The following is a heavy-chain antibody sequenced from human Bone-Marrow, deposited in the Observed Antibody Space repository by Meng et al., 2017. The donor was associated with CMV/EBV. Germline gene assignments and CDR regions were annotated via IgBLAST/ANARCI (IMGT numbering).Heavy chain of an antibody. CDR2: INPSGGST. D-gene: IGHD6-19*01. Sequence: SGYTFTSYYMHWVRQAPGQGLEWMGIINPSGGSTSYEQKFQGRVTMTRDTSTSTVYMELSSLRSEDTAVYYCAREVIAVAGTDYFDYWGQGTLVTVSS. V-gene: IGHV1-46*01. CDR1: GYTFTSYY. CDR3: AREVIAVAGTDYFDY. J-gene: IGHJ4*02.